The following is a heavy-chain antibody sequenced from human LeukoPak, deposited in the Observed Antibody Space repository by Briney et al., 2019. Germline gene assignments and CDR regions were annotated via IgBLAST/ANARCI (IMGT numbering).Heavy chain of an antibody. CDR1: GGSFSGYY. CDR2: INHSGST. V-gene: IGHV4-34*01. J-gene: IGHJ6*03. CDR3: ASAGGGNYYYNRDV. D-gene: IGHD3-10*01. Sequence: SETLSLTCAVYGGSFSGYYWSWIRQPPGKGLEWIGEINHSGSTNYNPSLKSRVTISVDTSKNQFSLKLSSVTAADTAVYYCASAGGGNYYYNRDVGEKGPTATIP.